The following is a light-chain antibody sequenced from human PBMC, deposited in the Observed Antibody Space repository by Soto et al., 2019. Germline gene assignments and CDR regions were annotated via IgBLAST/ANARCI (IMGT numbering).Light chain of an antibody. V-gene: IGKV3-11*01. CDR3: QQRSSCPLT. CDR2: DVS. Sequence: EIVLTQSPATLSLSPGEGATLSCRASQGVSTYLAWYQQKPGQPPRLLIYDVSNRATGIPARFSGGGSGTDFTLTISSLEPEDSAVYYCQQRSSCPLTFGGGAKVDIK. J-gene: IGKJ4*01. CDR1: QGVSTY.